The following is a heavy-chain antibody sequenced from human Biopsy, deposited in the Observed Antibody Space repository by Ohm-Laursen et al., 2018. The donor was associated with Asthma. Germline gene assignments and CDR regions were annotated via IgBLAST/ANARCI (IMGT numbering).Heavy chain of an antibody. Sequence: SLRLSCAASGFTFSSYAMSWVRQAPGKGLEWVSAISGSGGSTYYADSVKGRFTIPRDNSKNTLYLQMNSLRDEDTAVYYCARFKRGYSYGYAGVFDYWGQGTLVTVSS. CDR2: ISGSGGST. CDR3: ARFKRGYSYGYAGVFDY. J-gene: IGHJ4*02. CDR1: GFTFSSYA. D-gene: IGHD5-18*01. V-gene: IGHV3-23*01.